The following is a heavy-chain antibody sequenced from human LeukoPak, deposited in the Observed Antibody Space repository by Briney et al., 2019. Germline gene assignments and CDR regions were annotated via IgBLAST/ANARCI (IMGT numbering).Heavy chain of an antibody. D-gene: IGHD6-13*01. CDR3: AKDLGSSSWQTYYYYYYMDV. J-gene: IGHJ6*03. CDR1: GFTFSGFA. V-gene: IGHV3-23*01. Sequence: GGSLRLSCAASGFTFSGFAMSWVRQAPGKGLEWVSVVSGSGGSTYYADSVKGRFTISRDNSKNTLYLQMNSLRAEDTAVYYCAKDLGSSSWQTYYYYYYMDVWGKGTTVTVSS. CDR2: VSGSGGST.